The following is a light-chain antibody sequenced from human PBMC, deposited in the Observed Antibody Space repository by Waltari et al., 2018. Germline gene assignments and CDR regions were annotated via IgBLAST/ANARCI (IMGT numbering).Light chain of an antibody. J-gene: IGLJ2*01. CDR3: FSYAGPYTSYMF. CDR1: SSDVGGYNY. CDR2: DVN. V-gene: IGLV2-11*01. Sequence: QSALTQPRSVSGSPGQSVTISCTGTSSDVGGYNYVPWYQQHPYKAPKLMIYDVNKRPAGVPDRFSGSKSGNTASLTISGLQAEDEADYYCFSYAGPYTSYMFFGGGTKLTVL.